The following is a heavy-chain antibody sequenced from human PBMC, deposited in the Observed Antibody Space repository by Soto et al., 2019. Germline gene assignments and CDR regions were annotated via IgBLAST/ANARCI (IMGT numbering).Heavy chain of an antibody. CDR1: GGTFSSSA. CDR3: ASRVGSYFWWLDP. J-gene: IGHJ5*02. V-gene: IGHV1-69*01. Sequence: QVQLVQSGAEVKKPGSSVKVSCKASGGTFSSSAISWVRQAPGQGLEWLGGIIPIFGTATYAQKFQGRVTMTADESTSTDSMELSSLRSEDTAVYYCASRVGSYFWWLDPWGQGTLVTVSS. D-gene: IGHD1-26*01. CDR2: IIPIFGTA.